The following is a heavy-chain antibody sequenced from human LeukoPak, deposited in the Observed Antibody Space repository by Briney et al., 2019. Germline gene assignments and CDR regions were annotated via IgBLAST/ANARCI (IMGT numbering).Heavy chain of an antibody. V-gene: IGHV4-39*07. J-gene: IGHJ4*02. CDR3: ARGGRLFDY. CDR2: IYYSGST. Sequence: SETLSLTCTVSGGSISSSSYYWGWIRQPPGKGLEWIGSIYYSGSTNYNPSLKSRVTISVDTSKNQFSLKLSSVTAADTAVYYCARGGRLFDYWGQGTLVTVSS. CDR1: GGSISSSSYY. D-gene: IGHD2-15*01.